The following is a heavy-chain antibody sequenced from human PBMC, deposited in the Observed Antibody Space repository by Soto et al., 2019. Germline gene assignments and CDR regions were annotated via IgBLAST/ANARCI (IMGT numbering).Heavy chain of an antibody. Sequence: ASETLSLTCTVSGGSISSYYWSWIRQPPGKGLEWIGYIYYSGSTNYNPSLKSRVTISVDTSKNQFSLKLSSVTAADTAVYYCARHVPLYSSGWYRHLDYWGQGTLVTVSS. CDR1: GGSISSYY. V-gene: IGHV4-59*08. D-gene: IGHD6-19*01. CDR3: ARHVPLYSSGWYRHLDY. CDR2: IYYSGST. J-gene: IGHJ4*02.